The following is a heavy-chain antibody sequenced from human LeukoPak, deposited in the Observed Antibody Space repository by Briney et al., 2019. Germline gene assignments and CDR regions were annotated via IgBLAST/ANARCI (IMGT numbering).Heavy chain of an antibody. CDR1: GFTFSSYA. Sequence: GGSLRLSCTAPGFTFSSYAMHWVRQAPVKGLEWVAVISYDGSTQFYADSVKGRFTISRDNSKNTLDLQMNSLRTDDTAVYFCARGDKAVAFDWFDPWGQGTLVSVSS. CDR2: ISYDGSTQ. CDR3: ARGDKAVAFDWFDP. V-gene: IGHV3-30-3*01. J-gene: IGHJ5*02. D-gene: IGHD6-19*01.